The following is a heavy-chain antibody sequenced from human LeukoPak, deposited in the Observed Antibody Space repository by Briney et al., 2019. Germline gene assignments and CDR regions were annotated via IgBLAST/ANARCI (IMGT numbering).Heavy chain of an antibody. V-gene: IGHV1-69*13. Sequence: GASVEVSCKASGGTFSSYAISWVRQAPGQGLEWMGGIIPIFGTANYAQKFQGRVTITADESTSTAYMELSSLRSEDTAVYYCARWRTVTTPFDPWGQGTLVTVSS. CDR1: GGTFSSYA. J-gene: IGHJ5*02. CDR2: IIPIFGTA. D-gene: IGHD4-17*01. CDR3: ARWRTVTTPFDP.